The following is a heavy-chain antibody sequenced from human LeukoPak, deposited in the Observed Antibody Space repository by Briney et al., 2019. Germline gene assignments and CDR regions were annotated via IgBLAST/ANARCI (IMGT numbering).Heavy chain of an antibody. CDR1: GFTFSSYW. V-gene: IGHV3-7*01. CDR2: IRQDGSVQ. J-gene: IGHJ4*02. D-gene: IGHD1/OR15-1a*01. CDR3: LVTTRSRGFDY. Sequence: GGPLRLSCAASGFTFSSYWMSWVRQAPGKGREWVANIRQDGSVQNYVDSVRGRFTISRDNPKNSVYLQISSLRAEDTAVYYCLVTTRSRGFDYWGQGTLVTVSS.